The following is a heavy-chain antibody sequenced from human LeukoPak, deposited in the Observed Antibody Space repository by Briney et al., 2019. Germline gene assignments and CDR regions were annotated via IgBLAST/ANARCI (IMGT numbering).Heavy chain of an antibody. Sequence: PGGSLRLSCAASGFTFSSYAMSWVRQAPGKGLEWVSAISGSGGSTYYADSVKGRFSISRDNSKNTLYLQVNSLRGEDTAVYYCVKVTTFAHFDYWGQGTLVTVSA. CDR1: GFTFSSYA. V-gene: IGHV3-23*01. CDR3: VKVTTFAHFDY. D-gene: IGHD3-16*01. J-gene: IGHJ4*02. CDR2: ISGSGGST.